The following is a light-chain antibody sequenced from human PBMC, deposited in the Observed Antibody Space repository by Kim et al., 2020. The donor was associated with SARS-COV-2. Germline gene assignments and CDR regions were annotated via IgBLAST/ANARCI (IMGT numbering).Light chain of an antibody. Sequence: SLSPGERATLSCRASQSVSSYLAWYQQKPGQAPRLLIYDASNRATGIPARFSGSGSGTDFTLTISSLEPEDFAVYYCQQRSYWPTFGQGTKVDIK. CDR3: QQRSYWPT. J-gene: IGKJ1*01. V-gene: IGKV3-11*01. CDR2: DAS. CDR1: QSVSSY.